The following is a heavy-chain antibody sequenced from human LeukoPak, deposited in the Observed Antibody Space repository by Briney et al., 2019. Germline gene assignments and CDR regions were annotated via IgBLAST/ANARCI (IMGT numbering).Heavy chain of an antibody. Sequence: GGSLRLSCAASGFTFSSYAMSWVRQAPGKGLEWVSAISGSGGSTYYADSVKGRFTISRDNSKNTLYLQMNSLRAEDTAVYYCARDSPRATVTKSYYYGMDVWGQGTTVTVSS. J-gene: IGHJ6*02. V-gene: IGHV3-23*01. CDR3: ARDSPRATVTKSYYYGMDV. CDR2: ISGSGGST. CDR1: GFTFSSYA. D-gene: IGHD4-4*01.